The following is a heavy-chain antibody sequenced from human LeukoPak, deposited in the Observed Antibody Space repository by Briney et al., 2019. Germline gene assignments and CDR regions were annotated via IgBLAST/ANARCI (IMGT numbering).Heavy chain of an antibody. CDR1: GFTISSYA. CDR2: ISYDGSNK. CDR3: ARGRRRGGSGSYFDY. V-gene: IGHV3-30*04. D-gene: IGHD1-26*01. Sequence: PGGSLRLSCAASGFTISSYAMHWVRQAPGKGLEWVAVISYDGSNKYYADSVKGRFTISRDNSKNTLYLQMNSLRAEDTAVYYCARGRRRGGSGSYFDYWGQGTLVTVSS. J-gene: IGHJ4*02.